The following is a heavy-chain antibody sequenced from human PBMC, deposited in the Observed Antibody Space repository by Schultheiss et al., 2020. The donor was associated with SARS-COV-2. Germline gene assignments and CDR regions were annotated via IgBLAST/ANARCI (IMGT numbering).Heavy chain of an antibody. CDR1: GFTFSDYY. J-gene: IGHJ6*02. CDR3: AKDIGWETWGYYYYGMDV. D-gene: IGHD1-26*01. Sequence: GESLKISCAASGFTFSDYYMSWIRQAPGKGLEWVSYISSSGSTIYYADSVKGRFTISRDNAKNSLYLQMNSLRAEDTAVYYCAKDIGWETWGYYYYGMDVWGQGTTVTVSS. V-gene: IGHV3-11*04. CDR2: ISSSGSTI.